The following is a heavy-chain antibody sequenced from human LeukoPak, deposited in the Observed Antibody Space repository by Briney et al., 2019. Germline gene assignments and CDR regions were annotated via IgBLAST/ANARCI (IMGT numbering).Heavy chain of an antibody. D-gene: IGHD5-24*01. CDR3: ARVDGPGDDY. CDR2: IIPIFGTA. Sequence: ASVKVSCKASGGTFSSYAISWVRQAPGQWLEWMGGIIPIFGTANYAQKLQGRVTMTTDTSTSTAYMELRSLRSDDTAVYYCARVDGPGDDYWGQGTLVTVSS. J-gene: IGHJ4*02. CDR1: GGTFSSYA. V-gene: IGHV1-69*05.